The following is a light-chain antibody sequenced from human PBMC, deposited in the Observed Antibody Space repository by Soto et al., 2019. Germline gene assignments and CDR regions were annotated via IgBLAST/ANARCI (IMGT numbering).Light chain of an antibody. CDR1: SSDVGGYNY. Sequence: QSALTQPASVSGSPGQSITISCTGTSSDVGGYNYVSWYQQHPGKAPKVMIYDVSKRPSGISNRFSGSKSGNTASLTISGLQGEDEADYYCSSYTSGSTRVVFGGGTKLTAL. J-gene: IGLJ2*01. CDR2: DVS. V-gene: IGLV2-14*03. CDR3: SSYTSGSTRVV.